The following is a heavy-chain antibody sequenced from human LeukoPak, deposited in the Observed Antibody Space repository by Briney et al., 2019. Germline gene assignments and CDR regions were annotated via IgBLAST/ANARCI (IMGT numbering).Heavy chain of an antibody. Sequence: PSETLSLTCTVSGGSISRSGYFWGWIRQPPGKELEWIGIINDSGNTHYSSSLKSRVTISVDTSKNQFSLKLNSVPAADTAVYYCASGSGIEPDDYWGQGTLVTVSS. D-gene: IGHD3-10*01. V-gene: IGHV4-39*07. J-gene: IGHJ4*02. CDR2: INDSGNT. CDR1: GGSISRSGYF. CDR3: ASGSGIEPDDY.